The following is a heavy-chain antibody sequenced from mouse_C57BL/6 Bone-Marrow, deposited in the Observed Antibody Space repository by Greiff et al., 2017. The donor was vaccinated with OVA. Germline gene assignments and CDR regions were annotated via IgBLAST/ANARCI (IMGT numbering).Heavy chain of an antibody. Sequence: EVKLEESVAELVRPGASVKLSCTASGFNIKNTYMHWVKQRPEQGLEWIGRIDPANDNTKYAPKFQGKATMTADTSSNTAYLQLRSLSSEDTAVYCGARGNFGSSFYAMDYWGQGTSVTVSS. CDR2: IDPANDNT. J-gene: IGHJ4*01. CDR1: GFNIKNTY. D-gene: IGHD1-1*01. CDR3: ARGNFGSSFYAMDY. V-gene: IGHV14-3*01.